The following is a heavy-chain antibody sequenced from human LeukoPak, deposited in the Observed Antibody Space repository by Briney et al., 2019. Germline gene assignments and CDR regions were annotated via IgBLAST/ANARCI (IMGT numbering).Heavy chain of an antibody. D-gene: IGHD3/OR15-3a*01. CDR2: VIPFLGTT. CDR1: GGTFSNDA. V-gene: IGHV1-69*11. Sequence: ASVKVSCKASGGTFSNDAVSWVRQAPGEGLRRMGRVIPFLGTTNYAPNFQGRVTITADQDTQTAYMELRSLRSEDTAVYFCARGPSSDLRTGFFFGYFDDWGQGTLITVSS. J-gene: IGHJ4*02. CDR3: ARGPSSDLRTGFFFGYFDD.